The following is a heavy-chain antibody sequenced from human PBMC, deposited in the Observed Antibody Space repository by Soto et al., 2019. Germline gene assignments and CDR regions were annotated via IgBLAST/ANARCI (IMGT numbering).Heavy chain of an antibody. Sequence: GASVKVSCKASGGTFSSYAISWVRQAPGQGLEWMGGIIPIFGTANYAQKFQGRVTITADESTSTAYMELSSLRSEDTAVYYCARDRYRSGWPFDPWGQGTLVTVSS. D-gene: IGHD6-19*01. CDR1: GGTFSSYA. CDR2: IIPIFGTA. CDR3: ARDRYRSGWPFDP. J-gene: IGHJ5*02. V-gene: IGHV1-69*13.